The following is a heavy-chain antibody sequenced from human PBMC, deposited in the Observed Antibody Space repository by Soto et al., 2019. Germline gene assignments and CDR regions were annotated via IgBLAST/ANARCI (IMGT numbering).Heavy chain of an antibody. V-gene: IGHV1-69*13. J-gene: IGHJ6*02. CDR1: GGTFSSYA. D-gene: IGHD6-13*01. CDR2: IIPIFGTA. CDR3: ARDYSSSWHPGAYYYYGMDV. Sequence: GASVKVSCKASGGTFSSYAISWVRQAPGQGLEWMGGIIPIFGTANYAQKFQGGVTITADESTSTAYMELSSLRSEDTAVYYCARDYSSSWHPGAYYYYGMDVWGQGTTVTVSS.